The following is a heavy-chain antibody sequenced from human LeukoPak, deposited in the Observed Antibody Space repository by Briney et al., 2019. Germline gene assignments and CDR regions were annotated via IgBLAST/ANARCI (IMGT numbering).Heavy chain of an antibody. CDR1: GYTLTELS. D-gene: IGHD3-10*01. Sequence: GASVKVSCKVSGYTLTELSMHWVRQAPGKGLEWMGGFDPEDGETIYAQKFQGRVTMTTDTSTSTAYMELRSLRSDDTAVYYCARSFLPMVRGVITEQDYWGQGTLVTVSS. J-gene: IGHJ4*02. V-gene: IGHV1-24*01. CDR2: FDPEDGET. CDR3: ARSFLPMVRGVITEQDY.